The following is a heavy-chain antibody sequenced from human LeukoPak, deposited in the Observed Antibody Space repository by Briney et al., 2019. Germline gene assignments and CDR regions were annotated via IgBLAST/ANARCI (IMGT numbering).Heavy chain of an antibody. D-gene: IGHD3-22*01. CDR1: GFTFSSYW. CDR2: IKQDGSEN. J-gene: IGHJ4*02. CDR3: ARGGYDSSGYRIEDY. Sequence: GGSLRLSCAASGFTFSSYWMTWVRQAPGKGLEWVANIKQDGSENYYVDSVKGRFTISRDNAKNSLYLQMSSLRAEDTAVYYCARGGYDSSGYRIEDYWGQGTLVTVSS. V-gene: IGHV3-7*01.